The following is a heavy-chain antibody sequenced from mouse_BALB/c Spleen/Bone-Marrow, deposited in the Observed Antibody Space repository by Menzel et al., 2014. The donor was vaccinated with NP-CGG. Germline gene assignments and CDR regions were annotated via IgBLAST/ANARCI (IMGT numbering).Heavy chain of an antibody. J-gene: IGHJ2*01. Sequence: QVQLQQSGPELVKPGASVKISCKASGYAFSSSWMNWVKQRPGQGLEWIGGIYPGDGNTNYNEKFKGKATLTADKSSSTAYMQLSSLTSEDSAVYFCARRGGNRYFDYWGQGTTLTVSS. CDR2: IYPGDGNT. V-gene: IGHV1-82*01. CDR1: GYAFSSSW. CDR3: ARRGGNRYFDY. D-gene: IGHD2-1*01.